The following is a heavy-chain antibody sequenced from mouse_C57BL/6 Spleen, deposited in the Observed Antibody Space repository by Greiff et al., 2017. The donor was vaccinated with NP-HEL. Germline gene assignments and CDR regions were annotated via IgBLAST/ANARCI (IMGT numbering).Heavy chain of an antibody. D-gene: IGHD4-1*01. CDR3: TRYRANWVPYFDY. CDR2: IDPETGGT. J-gene: IGHJ2*01. Sequence: QVQLQQSGAELVRPGASVTLSCKASGYTFTDYEMHWVKQTPVHGLEWIGAIDPETGGTAYNQKFKGKAILTADKSSSTAYMELRSLTSEDSAVYYCTRYRANWVPYFDYWGQGTTLTVSS. CDR1: GYTFTDYE. V-gene: IGHV1-15*01.